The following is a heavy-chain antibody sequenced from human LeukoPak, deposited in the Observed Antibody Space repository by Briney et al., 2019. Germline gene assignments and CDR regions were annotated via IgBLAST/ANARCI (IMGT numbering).Heavy chain of an antibody. D-gene: IGHD6-6*01. CDR2: INHSGST. CDR1: GGSFSGYY. J-gene: IGHJ6*03. V-gene: IGHV4-34*01. CDR3: ARDFSSSSTVYYYYYMDV. Sequence: SETLSLTCAVYGGSFSGYYWSWIRQPPGKGLEWIGEINHSGSTNYNPSLKSRVTISLDTSKNQFSLKLSSVTAADTAIYYCARDFSSSSTVYYYYYMDVWGKGTTVTVSS.